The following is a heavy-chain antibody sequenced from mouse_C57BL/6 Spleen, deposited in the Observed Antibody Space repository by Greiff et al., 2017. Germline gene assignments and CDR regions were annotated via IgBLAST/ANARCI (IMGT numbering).Heavy chain of an antibody. D-gene: IGHD2-1*01. CDR3: ASPQDGNYVSWFAY. CDR1: GYTFTSYW. J-gene: IGHJ3*01. V-gene: IGHV1-72*01. CDR2: IDPNSGGT. Sequence: QVQLQQPGAELVKPGASVKLSCKASGYTFTSYWMHWVKQRPGRGLEWIGRIDPNSGGTKYNEKFKSKATLTVDKPSSTAYMQLSSLTSDDSAVYYCASPQDGNYVSWFAYWGQGTLVTVSA.